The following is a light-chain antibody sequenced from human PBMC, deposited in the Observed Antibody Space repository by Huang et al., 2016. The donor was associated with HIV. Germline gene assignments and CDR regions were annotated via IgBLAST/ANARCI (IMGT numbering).Light chain of an antibody. CDR2: SAS. V-gene: IGKV1-39*01. CDR1: QNINTY. J-gene: IGKJ5*01. CDR3: QQSYSALSS. Sequence: IQMTQSPTSLSASIGDRVSIACRAHQNINTYLNWYQQKPGKAPKLLIASASTLHSGVPSRFSGSGSGTDFTLTIRGLQLDDFATYYCQQSYSALSSFGPGTRL.